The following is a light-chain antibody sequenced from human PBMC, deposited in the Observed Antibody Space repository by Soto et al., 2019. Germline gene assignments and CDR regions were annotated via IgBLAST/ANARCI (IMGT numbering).Light chain of an antibody. Sequence: DIQMTQSPSSLSASVGDRVTITCQASQDIGNYLNWYQHKPGKAPKLLLYDASILQKVIPSMFSESGSGTHFTFTISTLQPEDIATYYCQQYYNLPLTFGQGTKLDVK. CDR3: QQYYNLPLT. CDR1: QDIGNY. CDR2: DAS. J-gene: IGKJ2*01. V-gene: IGKV1-33*01.